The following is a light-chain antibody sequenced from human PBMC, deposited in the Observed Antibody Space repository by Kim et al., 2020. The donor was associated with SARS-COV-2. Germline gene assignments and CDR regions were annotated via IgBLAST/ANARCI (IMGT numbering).Light chain of an antibody. V-gene: IGKV1-33*01. J-gene: IGKJ4*01. Sequence: ASVGERVTITCQASQDISNYLNWYQQKPGKAPKPLIYAASNLGTGVPSRFSGSGSGTEFTFTISSLQPEDMATYYCQQYDDFPRTFGGGTKVDIK. CDR2: AAS. CDR1: QDISNY. CDR3: QQYDDFPRT.